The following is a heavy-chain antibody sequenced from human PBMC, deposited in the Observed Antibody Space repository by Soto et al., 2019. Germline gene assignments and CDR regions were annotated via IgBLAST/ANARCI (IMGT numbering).Heavy chain of an antibody. J-gene: IGHJ5*02. CDR1: GAAFNTIT. CDR3: VREDDTTGSYSWFDP. D-gene: IGHD3-9*01. V-gene: IGHV1-69*01. CDR2: FVPVFGSA. Sequence: QVQLVQSGAEVKKPGSSVRVSCKASGAAFNTITINWVRQAPGQGLEWMGGFVPVFGSATYAQKFQGRVAINADASTSTFYMDLSRLNSEDTALYYCVREDDTTGSYSWFDPWGQGTLVTVSS.